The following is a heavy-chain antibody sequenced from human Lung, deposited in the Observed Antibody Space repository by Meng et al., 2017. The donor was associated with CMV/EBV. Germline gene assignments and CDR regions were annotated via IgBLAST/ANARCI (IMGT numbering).Heavy chain of an antibody. J-gene: IGHJ6*02. D-gene: IGHD6-19*01. V-gene: IGHV3-69-1*01. CDR1: GFRFSDYY. Sequence: ESXKISXAASGFRFSDYYMTWIRQAPGKGLEWVSYISSSYAVDYADSLKGRFTISRDNAKNSLYLQMNSLRVEDTAVYYFARVLLEVRGWYYQGMDVWGQGTTVTVSS. CDR3: ARVLLEVRGWYYQGMDV. CDR2: ISSSYAV.